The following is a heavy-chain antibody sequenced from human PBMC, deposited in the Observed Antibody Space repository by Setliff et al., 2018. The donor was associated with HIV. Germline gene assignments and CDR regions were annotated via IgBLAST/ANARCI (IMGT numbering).Heavy chain of an antibody. CDR3: ASGRNKKYDLFSGYDRILGLDFDY. D-gene: IGHD3-3*01. V-gene: IGHV5-51*01. J-gene: IGHJ4*02. CDR2: IHPGDSDT. Sequence: GESLKISCKGSGYSFTSYWIGWVRQMPGKGLEWMGIIHPGDSDTRYSPSFQGQVTISADKSISTAYLQWSSLKASDTAMYYCASGRNKKYDLFSGYDRILGLDFDYWGQGTLVTVSS. CDR1: GYSFTSYW.